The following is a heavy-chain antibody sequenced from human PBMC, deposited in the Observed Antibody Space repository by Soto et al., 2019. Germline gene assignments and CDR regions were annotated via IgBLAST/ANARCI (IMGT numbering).Heavy chain of an antibody. J-gene: IGHJ5*02. Sequence: QVQLVQSGAEVKKPGSSVKVSCKASGGTFSSYAINWVRQAPGQGLEWMGGIIPIFGTTNYAQKFQGRVTIAADESTRTAYMDLSSLRSEDTAVYYCTKEPGAVAVAGSFDRWGQGTLVTVSS. CDR1: GGTFSSYA. CDR2: IIPIFGTT. CDR3: TKEPGAVAVAGSFDR. D-gene: IGHD6-19*01. V-gene: IGHV1-69*12.